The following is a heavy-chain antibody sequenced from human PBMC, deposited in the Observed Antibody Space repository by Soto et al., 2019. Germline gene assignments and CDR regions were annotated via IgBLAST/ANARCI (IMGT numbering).Heavy chain of an antibody. V-gene: IGHV3-30-3*01. D-gene: IGHD1-26*01. CDR3: ARASGLSYPEFDY. CDR1: GFIFSSYT. J-gene: IGHJ4*02. CDR2: ITYDGSTQ. Sequence: PGGSLTLSCAASGFIFSSYTMHWVRQAPGKGLEWVGDITYDGSTQYYADSVKAPITNSTDNSRYMLFLQMASQKPDDTAVYYCARASGLSYPEFDYWGQGTLVTVSS.